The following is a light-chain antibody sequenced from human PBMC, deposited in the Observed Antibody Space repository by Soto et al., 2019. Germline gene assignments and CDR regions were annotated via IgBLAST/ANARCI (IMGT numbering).Light chain of an antibody. J-gene: IGLJ2*01. V-gene: IGLV4-69*01. CDR3: QTWGTGFQF. CDR1: SGHSSYA. CDR2: LNNDGSH. Sequence: QAVVTQSPSASASLRASVKLTCTLSSGHSSYAIAWHQKQPGKGPRYLMDLNNDGSHTKGDGIPDRFSGSSSGADRYLIISSLQSEDEADYYCQTWGTGFQFFGGGTKLTVL.